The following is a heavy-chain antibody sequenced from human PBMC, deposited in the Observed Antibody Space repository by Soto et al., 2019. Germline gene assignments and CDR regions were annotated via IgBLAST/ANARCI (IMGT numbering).Heavy chain of an antibody. CDR1: GGCSINYY. V-gene: IGHV4-59*01. CDR2: IYYSGST. CDR3: ARGSLDPCYNWFDP. Sequence: PTETVSVTCTVPGGCSINYYGSWIRQPPGKGLEWIGYIYYSGSTNYNPSLKSRVTISVDTSKNQFSLKLSSVTAADTAVFYCARGSLDPCYNWFDPWGQGILVTVSS. D-gene: IGHD2-2*03. J-gene: IGHJ5*02.